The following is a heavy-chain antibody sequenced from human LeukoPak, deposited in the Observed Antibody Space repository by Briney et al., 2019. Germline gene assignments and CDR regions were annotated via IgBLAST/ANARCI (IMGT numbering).Heavy chain of an antibody. V-gene: IGHV3-7*01. CDR1: GFTFSNFW. J-gene: IGHJ5*02. CDR2: IKQDGFEK. CDR3: ARDGCTSTTCSTLGGLSS. D-gene: IGHD2-2*01. Sequence: GGPLRLSCAASGFTFSNFWMSWVREAPGKGLEWVANIKQDGFEKYCVDSVRGRFTISRDNAKNSLSLQMNSLRAEDTAVYYCARDGCTSTTCSTLGGLSSWGQGTLVTVSS.